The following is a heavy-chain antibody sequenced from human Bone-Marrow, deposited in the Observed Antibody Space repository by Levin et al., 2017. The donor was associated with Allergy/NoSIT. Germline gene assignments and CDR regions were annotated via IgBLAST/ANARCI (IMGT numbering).Heavy chain of an antibody. Sequence: GASVKVSCAASGFTFDDYAMSWVHQVPGKGLEWVAGIGSNGGGTGYAESVRGRFVVSRDNAENSVFLQMRSLRDDDTAFYYCAKNWDYDILTGFTDWGQGMLVTVSS. CDR2: IGSNGGGT. J-gene: IGHJ4*02. CDR1: GFTFDDYA. V-gene: IGHV3-20*04. D-gene: IGHD3-9*01. CDR3: AKNWDYDILTGFTD.